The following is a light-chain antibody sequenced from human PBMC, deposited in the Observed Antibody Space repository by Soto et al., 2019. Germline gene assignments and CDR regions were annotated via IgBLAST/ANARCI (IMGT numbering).Light chain of an antibody. CDR3: QQYNIYPYT. V-gene: IGKV1-5*03. Sequence: DIQMTQSPSTLSASVGDRVTITCRASQSIGTWLAWYQQKPGKAPKVLIHKASSLESGVPSRFSGSGSGTEFTLTISSLQPDDFATYHCQQYNIYPYTFGQGTKVEIK. J-gene: IGKJ2*01. CDR2: KAS. CDR1: QSIGTW.